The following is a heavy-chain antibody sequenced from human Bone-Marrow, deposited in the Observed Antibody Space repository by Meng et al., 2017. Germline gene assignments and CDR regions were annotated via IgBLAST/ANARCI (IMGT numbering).Heavy chain of an antibody. V-gene: IGHV1-46*01. CDR1: GYTFTSYY. CDR2: INPSGGST. Sequence: ASVKVSCKASGYTFTSYYMHWVRQAPGQGLEWMGIINPSGGSTSYAQKFQGRVTMTRDTSTSTVYMELSSLRSEDTAAYYCARALPYGDLTWRYYYYGMDVWGQGTTVTVSS. J-gene: IGHJ6*02. CDR3: ARALPYGDLTWRYYYYGMDV. D-gene: IGHD4-17*01.